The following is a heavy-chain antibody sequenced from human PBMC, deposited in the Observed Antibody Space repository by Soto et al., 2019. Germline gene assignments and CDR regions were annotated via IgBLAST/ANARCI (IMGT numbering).Heavy chain of an antibody. Sequence: QVQLQESGPGLVKPSGTLSLTCAVSGGSISSSNWWSWVRQPPGKGLEWFGEIYHSGSTNYNPSLKSRVATSVDKTKNQFSLKLSSVTAADTAVYYSARDYREGWFGELRKRSFDPWGQGTLVTVSS. D-gene: IGHD3-10*01. CDR1: GGSISSSNW. CDR2: IYHSGST. J-gene: IGHJ5*02. V-gene: IGHV4-4*02. CDR3: ARDYREGWFGELRKRSFDP.